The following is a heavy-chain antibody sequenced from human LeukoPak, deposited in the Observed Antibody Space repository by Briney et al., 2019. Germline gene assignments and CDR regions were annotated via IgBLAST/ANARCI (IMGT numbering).Heavy chain of an antibody. CDR3: ARIIAAAGNPDY. V-gene: IGHV1-2*02. J-gene: IGHJ4*02. D-gene: IGHD6-13*01. Sequence: ASVKVSCKASGYTFTNYGISWVRQAPGQGLEWMGWINPNSGGTNYAQKFQGRVTMTRDTSISTAYMELSRLRSDDTAVYYCARIIAAAGNPDYWGQGTLVTVSS. CDR2: INPNSGGT. CDR1: GYTFTNYG.